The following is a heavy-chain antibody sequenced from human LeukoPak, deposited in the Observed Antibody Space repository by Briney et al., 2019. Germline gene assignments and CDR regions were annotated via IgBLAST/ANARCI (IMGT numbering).Heavy chain of an antibody. J-gene: IGHJ4*02. V-gene: IGHV4-61*02. CDR1: GGSISSGTYY. D-gene: IGHD5-24*01. CDR3: ARGDMATMYFDY. Sequence: SETLSLTCTVSGGSISSGTYYWSWIRQPAGKGLEWIGRIYHSGNTNYNPSLKSRVTISVDTSKNQFSLKLSSVTAADTAVYYCARGDMATMYFDYWGQGTLVTVSS. CDR2: IYHSGNT.